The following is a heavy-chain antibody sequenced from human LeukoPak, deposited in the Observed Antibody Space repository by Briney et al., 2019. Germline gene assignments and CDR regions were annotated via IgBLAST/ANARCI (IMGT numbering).Heavy chain of an antibody. Sequence: GGSLRLSCAASGFTFSSYGMHWVRQAPGKGLEWVAVISYDGSNKYYADSVKGRFTISRDNSKNTLYLQMNSLRAEDTAAYYCAEDKSLFAGSYLVYWGQGTLVTVSS. D-gene: IGHD3-10*01. CDR1: GFTFSSYG. J-gene: IGHJ4*02. CDR2: ISYDGSNK. CDR3: AEDKSLFAGSYLVY. V-gene: IGHV3-30*18.